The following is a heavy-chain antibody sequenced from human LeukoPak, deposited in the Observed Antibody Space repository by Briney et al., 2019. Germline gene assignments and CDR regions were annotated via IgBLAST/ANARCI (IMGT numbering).Heavy chain of an antibody. CDR3: ARFDSSGWYYFGY. Sequence: SETLSLTCTVSGGSISSYYWSWIRQPPGKGLEWIGYIYYSGSTNYNPSLKSRVTISVDTSKNQFSLKLSSVTAADTAVYYCARFDSSGWYYFGYWGQGTLVTVSS. D-gene: IGHD6-19*01. CDR2: IYYSGST. CDR1: GGSISSYY. J-gene: IGHJ4*02. V-gene: IGHV4-59*01.